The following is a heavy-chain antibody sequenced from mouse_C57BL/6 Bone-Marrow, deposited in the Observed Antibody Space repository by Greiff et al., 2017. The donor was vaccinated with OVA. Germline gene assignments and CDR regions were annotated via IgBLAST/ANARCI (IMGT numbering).Heavy chain of an antibody. Sequence: QVQLQQSGAELVRPGTSVKVSCKASGYAFTNYLIEWVKQRPGQGLEWIGVINPGSGGTNYNEKFKGKETLTADKSSSTAYMQLSSLTSEDSAVYFCARSRSSDWYFDVWGTGTTVTVSS. D-gene: IGHD1-1*01. CDR2: INPGSGGT. CDR1: GYAFTNYL. V-gene: IGHV1-54*01. J-gene: IGHJ1*03. CDR3: ARSRSSDWYFDV.